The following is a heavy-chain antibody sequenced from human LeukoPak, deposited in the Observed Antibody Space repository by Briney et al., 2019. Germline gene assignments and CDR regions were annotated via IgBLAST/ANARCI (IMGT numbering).Heavy chain of an antibody. CDR2: FDPEDGET. Sequence: ASVKVSCKVSGYTLTELSMHWVRQAPGKGLEWMGGFDPEDGETIYAQKFQGRVTMTEDTSTDTAYMELSSLRSEDTAVYYYATSATLRATKYYYYYMDVWGKGTTVTVSS. J-gene: IGHJ6*03. CDR3: ATSATLRATKYYYYYMDV. CDR1: GYTLTELS. V-gene: IGHV1-24*01. D-gene: IGHD1-26*01.